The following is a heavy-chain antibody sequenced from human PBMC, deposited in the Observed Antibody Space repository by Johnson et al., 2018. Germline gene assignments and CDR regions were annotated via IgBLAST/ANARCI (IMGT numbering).Heavy chain of an antibody. CDR2: IYFTGST. D-gene: IGHD6-6*01. CDR3: AREYSASSALSRYGLHYDPYDTDV. J-gene: IGHJ6*03. CDR1: GGSISTYY. V-gene: IGHV4-59*01. Sequence: QVQLQESGPGLVKPSETLSLTCTVSGGSISTYYWSWIRQPPGKGLEWIGYIYFTGSTNYNPPLESRVTISVETSNKQFSLKLRSGTAADTAVYYCAREYSASSALSRYGLHYDPYDTDVWGKGTTVTVSS.